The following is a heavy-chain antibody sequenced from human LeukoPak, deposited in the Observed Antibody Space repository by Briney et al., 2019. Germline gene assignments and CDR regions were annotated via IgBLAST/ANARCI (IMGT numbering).Heavy chain of an antibody. CDR3: ARANFLYCSSSTCLFDY. CDR2: INPNDGDT. Sequence: ASVKVSCKASGYTFTDYYMHWVRQAPGQGFEWMGWINPNDGDTNYAQKFQGRVTMTRDTSISTAHMEVSRLRFDDTAVYYCARANFLYCSSSTCLFDYWGQGTLVTVSS. V-gene: IGHV1-2*02. CDR1: GYTFTDYY. D-gene: IGHD2-2*01. J-gene: IGHJ4*02.